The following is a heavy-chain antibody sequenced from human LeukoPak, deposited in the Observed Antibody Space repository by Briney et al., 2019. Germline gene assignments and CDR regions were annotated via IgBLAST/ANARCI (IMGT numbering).Heavy chain of an antibody. D-gene: IGHD4-11*01. CDR1: GIKYNSYN. Sequence: GGSLRLSRIVSGIKYNSYNLNWVRQAQGKGLEWVSSISSGSRYIVYADSVKGRFTVSRDNAKNSLYLQMNSLRAEDTAVYYCTRVRAGLQAFDTWDQGTLVTVSS. CDR2: ISSGSRYI. V-gene: IGHV3-21*01. CDR3: TRVRAGLQAFDT. J-gene: IGHJ5*02.